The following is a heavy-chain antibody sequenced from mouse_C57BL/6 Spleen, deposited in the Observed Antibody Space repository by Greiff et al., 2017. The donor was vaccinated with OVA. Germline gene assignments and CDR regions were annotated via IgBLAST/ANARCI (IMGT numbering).Heavy chain of an antibody. Sequence: EVQLQQSGPELVKPGASVKISCKASGYTFTDYYMNWVKQSHGKSLEWIGDINPNNGGTSYNQKFKGKATLTVDKSSSTAYMELRSLTSEDSAVYYCARGFPYGYDWYFDVWGTGTTVTVSS. CDR1: GYTFTDYY. J-gene: IGHJ1*03. CDR2: INPNNGGT. CDR3: ARGFPYGYDWYFDV. D-gene: IGHD2-2*01. V-gene: IGHV1-26*01.